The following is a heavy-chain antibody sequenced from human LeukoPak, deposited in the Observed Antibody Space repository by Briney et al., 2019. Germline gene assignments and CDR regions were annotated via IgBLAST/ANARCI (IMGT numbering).Heavy chain of an antibody. CDR1: GGSFSSYY. V-gene: IGHV4-59*01. J-gene: IGHJ5*02. D-gene: IGHD3-10*01. Sequence: SETLSLTCAVYGGSFSSYYWSWIRQPPGKGLEWLGYIYYSGSTNYNPSLKSRVTISVDTSKNQFSLKLSSVTAADTAVYYCARDSGTTGEVKFDPWGQGTLVTVSS. CDR2: IYYSGST. CDR3: ARDSGTTGEVKFDP.